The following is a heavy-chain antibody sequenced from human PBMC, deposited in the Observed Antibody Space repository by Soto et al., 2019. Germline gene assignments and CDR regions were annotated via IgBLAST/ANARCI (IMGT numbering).Heavy chain of an antibody. J-gene: IGHJ6*02. Sequence: QVQLVESGGGVVQPGRSLRLSCAASGFTFSSYAMYWVRQAPGKGLEWVAVISYDGNNKYYADSVKGRFTISRDNSKNTLYLQMNSLRAEDTAVYYCARAGCDDGSCYTLVGLRYGMDVWGQGTTVTVSS. CDR2: ISYDGNNK. CDR3: ARAGCDDGSCYTLVGLRYGMDV. CDR1: GFTFSSYA. V-gene: IGHV3-30-3*01. D-gene: IGHD2-15*01.